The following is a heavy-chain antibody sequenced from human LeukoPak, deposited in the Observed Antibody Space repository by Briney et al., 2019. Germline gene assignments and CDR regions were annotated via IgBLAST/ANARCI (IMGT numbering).Heavy chain of an antibody. V-gene: IGHV3-30*18. Sequence: PGRSLRLSYAASGFTFSSYGMHWVRQAPGKGLEWVAVISYDGSNKYYADSVKGRFTISRDNSKNTLYLQMNSLRAEDTAVYYCAKRVVVVITGHNWFDPWGQGTLVTVSS. J-gene: IGHJ5*02. CDR2: ISYDGSNK. D-gene: IGHD3-22*01. CDR3: AKRVVVVITGHNWFDP. CDR1: GFTFSSYG.